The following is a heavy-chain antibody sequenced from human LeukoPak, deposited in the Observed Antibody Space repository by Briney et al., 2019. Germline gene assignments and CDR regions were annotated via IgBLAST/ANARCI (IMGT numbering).Heavy chain of an antibody. V-gene: IGHV1-8*01. Sequence: ASVKVSCKASGYTFTSYDINWVRQATGQGREWRGWMNPNSGNTGYAQKFQGRVTMTRNTSISTAYMELSSLRSEDTAVYYCARGRSHDFWSGYYLWGQGTLVTVSS. CDR3: ARGRSHDFWSGYYL. CDR2: MNPNSGNT. CDR1: GYTFTSYD. J-gene: IGHJ5*02. D-gene: IGHD3-3*01.